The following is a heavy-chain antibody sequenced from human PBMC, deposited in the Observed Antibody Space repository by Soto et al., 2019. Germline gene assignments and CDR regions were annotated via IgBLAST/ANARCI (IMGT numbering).Heavy chain of an antibody. CDR3: AKGGRQWLVTSDFNY. CDR2: VSHDGRNT. D-gene: IGHD6-19*01. CDR1: GFTFSDYA. V-gene: IGHV3-30*18. Sequence: VQLVESGGGVVQPGRSLRLSCAASGFTFSDYAMHWVRQAPGKGLEWVAVVSHDGRNTHYADSVKGRFTISRESSKNTVYLEMTSMRAEDTDVYYCAKGGRQWLVTSDFNYWGQGALVTVSS. J-gene: IGHJ4*02.